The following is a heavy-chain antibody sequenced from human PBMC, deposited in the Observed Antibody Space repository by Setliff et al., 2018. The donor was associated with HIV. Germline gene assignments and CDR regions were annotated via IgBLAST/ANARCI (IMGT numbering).Heavy chain of an antibody. CDR3: ARGGSGSPFDY. J-gene: IGHJ4*02. CDR1: GGSISSGSYY. D-gene: IGHD1-26*01. V-gene: IGHV4-61*02. CDR2: IYTSGST. Sequence: PSETLSLTCTVSGGSISSGSYYWSWIRRPAGKGLEWIGRIYTSGSTNYNPSLRSRVTISVDTSKNQFSLKLSSVTAADTAVYYCARGGSGSPFDYWGQGTLVTVSS.